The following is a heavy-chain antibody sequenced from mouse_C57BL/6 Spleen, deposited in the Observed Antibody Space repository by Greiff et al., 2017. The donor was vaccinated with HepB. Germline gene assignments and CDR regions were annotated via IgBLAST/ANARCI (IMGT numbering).Heavy chain of an antibody. Sequence: VHVKQSGAELVRPGASVKLSCTASGFNIKDDYMHWVKQRPEQGLEWIGWIDPENGDTEYASKFQGKATITADTSSNTAYLQLSSLTSEDTAVYYCTTALYGSSSYYAMDYWGQGTSVTVSS. J-gene: IGHJ4*01. CDR3: TTALYGSSSYYAMDY. V-gene: IGHV14-4*01. D-gene: IGHD1-1*01. CDR1: GFNIKDDY. CDR2: IDPENGDT.